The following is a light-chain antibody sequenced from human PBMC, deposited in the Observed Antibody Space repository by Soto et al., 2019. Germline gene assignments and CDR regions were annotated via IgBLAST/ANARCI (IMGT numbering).Light chain of an antibody. CDR2: GAS. J-gene: IGKJ1*01. CDR3: QQYNNWPQT. CDR1: QSVSSN. V-gene: IGKV3-15*01. Sequence: IVMTQSPATLSVSPGERATLSCRASQSVSSNLAWYQQKPGQAPRLLIYGASTRATGIPARFSGSGSGTEFTLTISSLRSEDFAVYYCQQYNNWPQTFGQGTKVDIK.